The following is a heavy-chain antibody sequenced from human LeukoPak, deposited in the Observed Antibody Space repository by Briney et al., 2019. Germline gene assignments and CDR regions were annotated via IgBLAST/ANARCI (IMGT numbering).Heavy chain of an antibody. Sequence: ASVKVSCKASGHTFTSFGISWVRQAPGQGLEWMGWISAYNGNTNYAQKLQGRVTMTTDTSTSTAYMELRSLRSDDTAVYYCARTNCSSTSFPWYDAMNVWGQATTVTVSS. D-gene: IGHD2-2*01. J-gene: IGHJ6*02. V-gene: IGHV1-18*01. CDR3: ARTNCSSTSFPWYDAMNV. CDR2: ISAYNGNT. CDR1: GHTFTSFG.